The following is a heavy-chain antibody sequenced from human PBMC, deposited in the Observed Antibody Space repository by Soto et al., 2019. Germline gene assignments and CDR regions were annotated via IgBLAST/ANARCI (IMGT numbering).Heavy chain of an antibody. D-gene: IGHD2-15*01. Sequence: SETLSLTCTVSGLSIDRGAYSWIWIRQPPGKGLEWVGSISPGGDTYYNPSLTGRVTISVDRPRNQFSLNLTSVTAADTAVYYCASLGGYRYYFDYWGQGILVTVS. CDR2: ISPGGDT. CDR3: ASLGGYRYYFDY. CDR1: GLSIDRGAYS. V-gene: IGHV4-30-2*01. J-gene: IGHJ4*02.